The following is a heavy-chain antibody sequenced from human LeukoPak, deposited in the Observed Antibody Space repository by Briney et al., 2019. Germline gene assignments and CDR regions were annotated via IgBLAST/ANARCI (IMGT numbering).Heavy chain of an antibody. Sequence: SVKVSCKASGGTFSSYAISWVRQAPGQGLEWMGGIIPIFGTANYAQKFQGRVTITADESTSTAYMELSSLRSEDTAVYYCASAEVDTPIPGYGLDVWGQGTTVTVSS. D-gene: IGHD5-18*01. J-gene: IGHJ6*02. CDR2: IIPIFGTA. V-gene: IGHV1-69*01. CDR3: ASAEVDTPIPGYGLDV. CDR1: GGTFSSYA.